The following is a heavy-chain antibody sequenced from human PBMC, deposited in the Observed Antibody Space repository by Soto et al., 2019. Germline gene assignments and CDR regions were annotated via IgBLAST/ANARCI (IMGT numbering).Heavy chain of an antibody. D-gene: IGHD2-21*01. J-gene: IGHJ4*02. Sequence: EVQLVESGGGLVKPGGSLTLSCAASGFSFSNVWMSWVRQAPGKGLEWVGHIKSKSVGGTTDYTAPVKGRFTISSDESQAALYLQMNSLKTEDTAVNYCTTYATHTLWDVDPFSSVQTKIHGAWGQGILGTVSS. CDR1: GFSFSNVW. V-gene: IGHV3-15*01. CDR3: TTYATHTLWDVDPFSSVQTKIHGA. CDR2: IKSKSVGGTT.